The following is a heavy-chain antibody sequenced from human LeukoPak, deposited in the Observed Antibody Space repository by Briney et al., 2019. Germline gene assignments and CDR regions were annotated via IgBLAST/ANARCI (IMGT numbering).Heavy chain of an antibody. J-gene: IGHJ4*02. D-gene: IGHD5-12*01. CDR2: ISYSGST. CDR3: ASGRKYSATSDY. CDR1: GGSISTYY. V-gene: IGHV4-59*01. Sequence: SETLSLTCTVSGGSISTYYWSWIRQSPGKGLEWIGYISYSGSTNYTPALKSRVTISVDTSKNQFSLKLRSVTAADTAVYYCASGRKYSATSDYWGQGTLVTVSS.